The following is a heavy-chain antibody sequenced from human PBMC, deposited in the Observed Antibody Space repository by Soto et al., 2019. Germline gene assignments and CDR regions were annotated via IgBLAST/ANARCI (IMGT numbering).Heavy chain of an antibody. V-gene: IGHV4-39*01. J-gene: IGHJ5*02. CDR3: ARYEGDYYDSSGYLFDP. CDR1: GGSISSSSYY. D-gene: IGHD3-22*01. CDR2: IYYGGST. Sequence: SETLSLTCTVSGGSISSSSYYWGWIRQPPGKGLEWIGSIYYGGSTYYNPSLKSRVTISVDTSKNQFSLKLSSVTAADTAVYYCARYEGDYYDSSGYLFDPWGQGTLVTVSS.